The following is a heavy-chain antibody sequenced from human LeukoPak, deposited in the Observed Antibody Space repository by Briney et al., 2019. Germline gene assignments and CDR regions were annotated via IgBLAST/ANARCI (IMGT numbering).Heavy chain of an antibody. D-gene: IGHD2-2*02. Sequence: ASVKVSCKESGYSFTDYYMHWVRQAPGQGLEWMGWINPKSGDTKYAQKFQGRITMTRDTSISTSYMELSRLRSDDTAVYYCARERCTTAGCDKSFDSWSQGTLITVSS. CDR3: ARERCTTAGCDKSFDS. CDR2: INPKSGDT. V-gene: IGHV1-2*02. CDR1: GYSFTDYY. J-gene: IGHJ4*02.